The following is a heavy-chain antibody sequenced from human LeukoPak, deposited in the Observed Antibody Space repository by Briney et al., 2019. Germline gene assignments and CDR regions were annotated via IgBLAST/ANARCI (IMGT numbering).Heavy chain of an antibody. Sequence: GASVKVSCKASGYTFTSYYMHWVRQAPGQGLEWMGIINPSGGSTSYAQKFQGRVTMTRDMSTSTVYMEPSSLRSEDTAVYYCARTVTTYGGYFDYWGQGTLVTVSS. CDR1: GYTFTSYY. J-gene: IGHJ4*02. D-gene: IGHD4-17*01. CDR2: INPSGGST. CDR3: ARTVTTYGGYFDY. V-gene: IGHV1-46*01.